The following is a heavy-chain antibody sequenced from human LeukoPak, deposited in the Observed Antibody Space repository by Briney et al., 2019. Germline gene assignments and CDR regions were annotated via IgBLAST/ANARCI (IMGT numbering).Heavy chain of an antibody. V-gene: IGHV4-4*09. J-gene: IGHJ5*02. CDR1: GASISRHY. D-gene: IGHD3-22*01. CDR2: ISASGRT. Sequence: SETLSLTCIVSGASISRHYWSWIRQAPGKGLGRIGDISASGRTNYNPAIQSRVTISGDTYKSQFSLRLTSVTAADTAVYYCARHRENSYESSHMGFDPWGPGILVTVSS. CDR3: ARHRENSYESSHMGFDP.